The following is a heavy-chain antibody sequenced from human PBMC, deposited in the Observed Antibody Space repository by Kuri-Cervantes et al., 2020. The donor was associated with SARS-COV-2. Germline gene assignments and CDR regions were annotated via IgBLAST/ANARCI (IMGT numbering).Heavy chain of an antibody. J-gene: IGHJ6*02. V-gene: IGHV1-69*13. CDR3: ARSRLTGYYYYGMDV. D-gene: IGHD2-8*01. CDR1: GGTFSSYA. CDR2: IIPIFGTA. Sequence: SVKVSCKASGGTFSSYAISWVRQAPGQGLEWMGGIIPIFGTANYAQKFQGRVTITADESTSTAFMELSSLGSEDTAVYYCARSRLTGYYYYGMDVWGQGTTVTVSS.